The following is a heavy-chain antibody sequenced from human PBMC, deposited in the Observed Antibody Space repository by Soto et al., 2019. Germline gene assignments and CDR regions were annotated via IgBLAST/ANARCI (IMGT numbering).Heavy chain of an antibody. D-gene: IGHD3-9*01. CDR2: IYYSGST. CDR1: GGSISSYY. CDR3: ARGDYDILTGYYESYYFDY. V-gene: IGHV4-59*01. J-gene: IGHJ4*02. Sequence: SETLSLTCTVSGGSISSYYWSWIRQPPGKGLEWIGYIYYSGSTNYNPSLKSRVTISVDTSKNQFSLKLSSVTAADTAVYYCARGDYDILTGYYESYYFDYWGQGTLVTVSS.